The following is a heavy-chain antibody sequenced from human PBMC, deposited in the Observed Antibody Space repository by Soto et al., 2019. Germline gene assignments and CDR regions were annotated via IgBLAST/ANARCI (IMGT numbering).Heavy chain of an antibody. Sequence: ASVKVSCKASGYTFTSYAMHWVRQAPGQRLEWMGWINAGNGNTKYSQKFQGRVTITRDTSANTAYMELSSLISEDTAVYYCARDWSNYYYGMDVWGQGTTVTVSS. V-gene: IGHV1-3*01. J-gene: IGHJ6*02. D-gene: IGHD3-3*01. CDR2: INAGNGNT. CDR1: GYTFTSYA. CDR3: ARDWSNYYYGMDV.